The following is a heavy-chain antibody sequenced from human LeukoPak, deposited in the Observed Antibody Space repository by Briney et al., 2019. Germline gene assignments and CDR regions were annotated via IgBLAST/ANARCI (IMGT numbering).Heavy chain of an antibody. D-gene: IGHD5-18*01. V-gene: IGHV3-21*01. Sequence: GGSLRLSCAASGFTFSSYSMNWVRQAPGKGLEWVSSISSSSSYIYYADSVKGRFTISRDNAKNSLYLQMNSLRAEDTAVYYCARDQTWIQLWSDFDYWGQGTLVTVSS. CDR2: ISSSSSYI. CDR3: ARDQTWIQLWSDFDY. J-gene: IGHJ4*02. CDR1: GFTFSSYS.